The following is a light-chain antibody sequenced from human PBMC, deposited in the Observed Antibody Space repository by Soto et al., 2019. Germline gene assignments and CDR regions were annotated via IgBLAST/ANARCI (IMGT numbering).Light chain of an antibody. V-gene: IGKV1-33*01. CDR1: QEISNY. CDR3: QQYDNLPPFT. CDR2: DAS. Sequence: DIQMTPSPSSLSASVGDRVTITCQASQEISNYLNWYQQKPGKAPKLLIYDASNLETGVPSRFSGSGSGTDFTFTISSLQPEDIATYYCQQYDNLPPFTFGPGTKVDIK. J-gene: IGKJ3*01.